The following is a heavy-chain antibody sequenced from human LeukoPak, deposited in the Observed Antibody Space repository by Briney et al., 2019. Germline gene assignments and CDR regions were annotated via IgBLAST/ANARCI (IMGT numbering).Heavy chain of an antibody. Sequence: PGGSLRLSCAGSGFIFSDHYMDWVRQAPGKGLEYVSAISSNGGSTYYADSVKGRFTISRDNSKNTLYLQMGSLRAEDMAVYYCARGRYCSSTSCRHYYYYGMDVWGQGTTVTVSS. D-gene: IGHD2-2*01. J-gene: IGHJ6*02. CDR2: ISSNGGST. CDR1: GFIFSDHY. CDR3: ARGRYCSSTSCRHYYYYGMDV. V-gene: IGHV3-64*02.